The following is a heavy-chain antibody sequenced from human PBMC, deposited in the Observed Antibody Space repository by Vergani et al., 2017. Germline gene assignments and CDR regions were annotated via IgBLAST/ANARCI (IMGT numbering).Heavy chain of an antibody. D-gene: IGHD6-19*01. J-gene: IGHJ3*02. CDR2: ISSSSSYI. V-gene: IGHV3-21*01. CDR3: ARARGRDSSGWFDAFDI. CDR1: CFTFSRYS. Sequence: EVQLVESGGGLVKPGGSLRLSCAASCFTFSRYSMNWVRPAPGKGLEWVSSISSSSSYIYSADSLKGRFTISIDNAKNSRYLQMNSLRAEDTAVYYCARARGRDSSGWFDAFDIWGQGTMVTVSS.